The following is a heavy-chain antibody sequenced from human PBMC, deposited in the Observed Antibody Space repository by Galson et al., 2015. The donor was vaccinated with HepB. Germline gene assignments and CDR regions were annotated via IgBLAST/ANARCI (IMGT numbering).Heavy chain of an antibody. J-gene: IGHJ5*02. Sequence: SLRLSCAASGFTFNTYAMSWVRQAPGKGLEWVSAISASGGTTYYADSVKGRFTISRDNSKNTLYLQMNSLRAEDTAVYYCANGTLSYYDGSDYWKPGRFDPWGQGTLVTVSS. CDR2: ISASGGTT. CDR1: GFTFNTYA. CDR3: ANGTLSYYDGSDYWKPGRFDP. V-gene: IGHV3-23*01. D-gene: IGHD3-22*01.